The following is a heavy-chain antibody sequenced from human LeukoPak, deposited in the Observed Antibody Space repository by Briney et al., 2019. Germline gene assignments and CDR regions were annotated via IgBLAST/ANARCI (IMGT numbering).Heavy chain of an antibody. CDR3: ARDRGGGSGSHFDAFDI. CDR1: GGSISSGDYY. J-gene: IGHJ3*02. D-gene: IGHD3-10*01. Sequence: SETLSLTCTVSGGSISSGDYYWSWIRQPPGKGLEWIGYIYYSGGTYYNPSLKSRVTISVDTSKNQFSLKLSSVTAADTAVYYCARDRGGGSGSHFDAFDIWGQGTMVTVSS. CDR2: IYYSGGT. V-gene: IGHV4-30-4*01.